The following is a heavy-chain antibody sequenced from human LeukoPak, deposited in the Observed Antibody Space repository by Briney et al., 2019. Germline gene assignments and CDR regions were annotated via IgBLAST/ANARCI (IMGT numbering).Heavy chain of an antibody. CDR1: GLTFSNYG. CDR3: AKRHCSGGSCYTWSVRWFDP. V-gene: IGHV3-30*02. CDR2: IRYDGSNK. D-gene: IGHD2-15*01. Sequence: GGSLRLSCAASGLTFSNYGMHWVRQAPGKGLEWVAFIRYDGSNKYYADSVKGRFTISRDNSKNTLYLQMNSLRAEDTAVYYCAKRHCSGGSCYTWSVRWFDPWGQGTLVTVSS. J-gene: IGHJ5*02.